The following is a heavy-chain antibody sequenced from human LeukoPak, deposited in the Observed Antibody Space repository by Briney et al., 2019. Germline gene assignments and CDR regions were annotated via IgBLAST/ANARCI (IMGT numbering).Heavy chain of an antibody. CDR3: ARVAPYRVGYYDAFDI. Sequence: PGGSRRLSWAASGFTFSSYAMSWVRQAAGEGLEWVSSISTSSGYIYYVDSVKGRFTIGRDNAKNSVHLQMNSLRAEDTAVYYCARVAPYRVGYYDAFDIWGQGTMVTVSS. CDR1: GFTFSSYA. CDR2: ISTSSGYI. D-gene: IGHD5/OR15-5a*01. V-gene: IGHV3-21*06. J-gene: IGHJ3*02.